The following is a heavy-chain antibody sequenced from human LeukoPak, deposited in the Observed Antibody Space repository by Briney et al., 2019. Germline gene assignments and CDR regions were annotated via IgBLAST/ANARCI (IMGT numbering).Heavy chain of an antibody. D-gene: IGHD3-3*01. J-gene: IGHJ4*02. V-gene: IGHV4-39*01. CDR2: IYYSGST. CDR3: ATQFYTITIFGVVTLYYFGY. Sequence: SETLSLTCTVSGGSISSSSYYWGWLRQPPGKGLEWIGSIYYSGSTYYNPSLKSRVTIPVDTSKNQFSLKLSSVTAADTAVYYCATQFYTITIFGVVTLYYFGYWGQGTLVTVSS. CDR1: GGSISSSSYY.